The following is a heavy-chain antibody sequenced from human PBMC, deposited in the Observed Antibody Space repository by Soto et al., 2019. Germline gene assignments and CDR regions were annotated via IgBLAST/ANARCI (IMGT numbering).Heavy chain of an antibody. D-gene: IGHD1-26*01. V-gene: IGHV1-69*12. Sequence: QVQLVQSGAEVKKPGSSVKVSCKASGGTFSSYAISWVRQAPGQGLEWMGGIIPIFGTANYAQKFQGRVTVTADESTSTAYMELSSLRAEDTAVYYCAMSIVGATYFDYWGQGTLVTVSS. CDR1: GGTFSSYA. CDR3: AMSIVGATYFDY. J-gene: IGHJ4*02. CDR2: IIPIFGTA.